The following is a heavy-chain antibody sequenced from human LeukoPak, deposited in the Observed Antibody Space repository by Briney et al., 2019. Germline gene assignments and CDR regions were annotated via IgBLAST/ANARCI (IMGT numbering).Heavy chain of an antibody. J-gene: IGHJ3*02. CDR2: LNPNSGGT. CDR1: GYTFTGYY. Sequence: ASVKVSCKASGYTFTGYYMHWVRQAPGQGLEWMGWLNPNSGGTKYAQKFQGRVTVTRDTSINTVYMQLSNLTSDDTAVYYCARERIVVVTLSDAIDIWGQGTMVTVSS. CDR3: ARERIVVVTLSDAIDI. D-gene: IGHD2-21*02. V-gene: IGHV1-2*02.